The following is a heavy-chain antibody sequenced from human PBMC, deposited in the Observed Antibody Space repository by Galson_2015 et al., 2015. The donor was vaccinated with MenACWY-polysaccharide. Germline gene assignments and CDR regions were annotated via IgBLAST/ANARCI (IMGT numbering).Heavy chain of an antibody. D-gene: IGHD3/OR15-3a*01. Sequence: VQVCCKASGDTFVTFPIHWVRQGPGQRLEFMAWDNIGHGIIITSQKFEERIGIIRDTFAKTAYMELSSLTSEDTAVYYCARGPMLLLDRSPCTYLDYCGQGSLVSVSS. J-gene: IGHJ4*02. CDR1: GDTFVTFP. V-gene: IGHV1-3*04. CDR2: DNIGHGII. CDR3: ARGPMLLLDRSPCTYLDY.